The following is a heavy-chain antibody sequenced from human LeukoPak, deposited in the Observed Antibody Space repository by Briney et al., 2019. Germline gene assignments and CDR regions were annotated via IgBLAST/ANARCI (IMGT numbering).Heavy chain of an antibody. Sequence: GGSVSLSCAASGFALYIYSMHCVREAPGEALEWGSLILYEGSNKFYADSVKGRFTISRDNSKNTLYLQMNSLTAEDTAVYYCARDWEPFGSDAFDIWGQGTMVTVSS. D-gene: IGHD1-26*01. CDR3: ARDWEPFGSDAFDI. CDR2: ILYEGSNK. V-gene: IGHV3-30-3*01. CDR1: GFALYIYS. J-gene: IGHJ3*02.